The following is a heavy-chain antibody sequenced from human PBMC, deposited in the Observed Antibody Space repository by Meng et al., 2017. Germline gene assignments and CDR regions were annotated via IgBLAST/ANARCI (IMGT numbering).Heavy chain of an antibody. CDR2: INHSGST. V-gene: IGHV4-34*01. D-gene: IGHD4-11*01. Sequence: QLQIQQWGAGLLKPSETLSLTLVVSGGSFREYYWRWIRSPPGKGLEWIGEINHSGSTNYHQSLESRATISVDTSQNNISLKLSSVTAADSAVYYCARGPTTMAHDFDYWGQGTLVTVSS. CDR3: ARGPTTMAHDFDY. CDR1: GGSFREYY. J-gene: IGHJ4*02.